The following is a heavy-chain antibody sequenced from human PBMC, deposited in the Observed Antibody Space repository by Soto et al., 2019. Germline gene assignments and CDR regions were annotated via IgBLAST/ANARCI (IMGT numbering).Heavy chain of an antibody. D-gene: IGHD3-10*01. CDR2: ISSSGSTI. CDR1: GFTFSSYE. V-gene: IGHV3-48*03. CDR3: ARTALPYGSGSYYNSNWFDP. Sequence: GGSLRLSCAASGFTFSSYEMNWVRQAPGKGLEWVSYISSSGSTIYYADSVKGRFTISRDNAKNSLYLQMNSLRAEDRAVYYCARTALPYGSGSYYNSNWFDPWGQGTLVTVSS. J-gene: IGHJ5*02.